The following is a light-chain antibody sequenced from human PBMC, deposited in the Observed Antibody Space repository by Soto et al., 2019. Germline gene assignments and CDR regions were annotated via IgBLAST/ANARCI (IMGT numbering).Light chain of an antibody. Sequence: EIVLTQSPGTLSLSPVERATLSGMASQSVSSSYLAWYQQKPGQAPRLLIYGASSRATGIPDRFSGSGSGTDFTLTISRLEPEDFAVYYCQQYGSSLWTFGQGTKVDIK. CDR2: GAS. J-gene: IGKJ1*01. CDR3: QQYGSSLWT. CDR1: QSVSSSY. V-gene: IGKV3-20*01.